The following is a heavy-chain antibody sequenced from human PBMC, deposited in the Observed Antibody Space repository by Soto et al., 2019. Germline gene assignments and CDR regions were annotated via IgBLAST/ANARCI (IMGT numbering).Heavy chain of an antibody. CDR1: GFTFSSYW. CDR3: ARDDGFGESLDY. CDR2: ISSDESST. D-gene: IGHD3-10*01. J-gene: IGHJ4*02. V-gene: IGHV3-74*01. Sequence: EVQLVESGGGLVQPGGSLRLSCAASGFTFSSYWMHWVRQAPGKGLVWVSRISSDESSTNYADSVKGRFTISRDNAKNTLYLQMNSLRAEDTAVYYCARDDGFGESLDYWGQGTLVTVS.